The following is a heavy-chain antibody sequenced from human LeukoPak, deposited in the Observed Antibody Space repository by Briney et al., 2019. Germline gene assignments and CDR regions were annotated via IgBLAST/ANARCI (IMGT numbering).Heavy chain of an antibody. D-gene: IGHD3-3*01. CDR1: GFTFSAYA. J-gene: IGHJ4*02. CDR3: ARDQYDTWSRRGNFDS. CDR2: IKLDGSEK. Sequence: GGSLRLSCAASGFTFSAYAMGWVRQAPGKGLEWVANIKLDGSEKNYVDSVKGRFTISRDNTKNSLYLQMNSLRVEDTAVFYCARDQYDTWSRRGNFDSWGQGTLVIVSS. V-gene: IGHV3-7*03.